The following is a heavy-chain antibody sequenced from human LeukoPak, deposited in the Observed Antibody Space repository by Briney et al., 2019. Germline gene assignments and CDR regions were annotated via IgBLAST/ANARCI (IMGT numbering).Heavy chain of an antibody. J-gene: IGHJ4*02. CDR2: ISSSSSYI. Sequence: GGSLRLSCAASGFTFSSYSMNWVRQAPGKGLEWASSISSSSSYIYYADSVKGRFTISRDNAKNSLYLQMNSLRAEDTAVYYCAREQQWLDFDYWGQGTLVTVSS. V-gene: IGHV3-21*01. D-gene: IGHD6-19*01. CDR3: AREQQWLDFDY. CDR1: GFTFSSYS.